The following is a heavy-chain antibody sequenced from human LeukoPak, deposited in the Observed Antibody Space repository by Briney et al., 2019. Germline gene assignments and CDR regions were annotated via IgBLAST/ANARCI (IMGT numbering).Heavy chain of an antibody. V-gene: IGHV1-18*01. D-gene: IGHD3-16*02. CDR2: ISAYNGNT. CDR1: GYTFTSYG. J-gene: IGHJ4*02. CDR3: ARDLAITFGGVIGYFDY. Sequence: ASVKVSCKASGYTFTSYGISWVRQAPGQGLEWMGWISAYNGNTNYAQKLQGRVTMTTDTSTSTAYMELRSLRSEDTAVYYCARDLAITFGGVIGYFDYWGQGTLVTVSS.